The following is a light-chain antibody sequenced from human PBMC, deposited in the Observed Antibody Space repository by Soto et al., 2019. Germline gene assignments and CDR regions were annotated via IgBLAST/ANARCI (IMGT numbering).Light chain of an antibody. J-gene: IGKJ4*01. CDR2: GAS. Sequence: EIVLTQSPGTLSLSPGERATLSCRATQTVSSDYLAWYQQKPGQSPRLLMSGASSRATGTPDRFSGRGSGTDFTLTISRLAPEDFTVYYCQQFGSSPITFGGGTKVEIK. CDR3: QQFGSSPIT. V-gene: IGKV3-20*01. CDR1: QTVSSDY.